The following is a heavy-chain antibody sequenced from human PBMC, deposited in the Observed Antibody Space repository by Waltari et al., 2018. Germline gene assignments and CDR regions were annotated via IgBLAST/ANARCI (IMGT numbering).Heavy chain of an antibody. CDR1: GVSISSYY. V-gene: IGHV4-4*07. CDR2: IYTSGST. J-gene: IGHJ2*01. Sequence: QVQLQESGPGLVKPSETLSLTCTVPGVSISSYYWSWIRQPAGKGLEWIGRIYTSGSTDYNPSLKSRVTMSVDTSRNQFSLKLSSVTAADTAVYYCARHPNRYFDLWGRGTLVTVSS. CDR3: ARHPNRYFDL.